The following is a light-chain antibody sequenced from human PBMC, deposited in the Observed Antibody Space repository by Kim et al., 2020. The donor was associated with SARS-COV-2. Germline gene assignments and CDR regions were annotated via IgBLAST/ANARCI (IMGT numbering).Light chain of an antibody. CDR1: QSLHTSN. J-gene: IGKJ4*01. Sequence: WTPGERPTPPARASQSLHTSNMAGYKQGPGQAPRLLTYGAPTRATGVPERFMGDGLGTDFTLTTSRLELEDFEVNHCKYYTSYSAFGGGTKVYIK. CDR2: GAP. V-gene: IGKV3-20*01. CDR3: KYYTSYSA.